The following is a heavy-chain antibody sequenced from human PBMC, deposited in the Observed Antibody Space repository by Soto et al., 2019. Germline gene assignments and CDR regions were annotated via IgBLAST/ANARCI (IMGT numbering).Heavy chain of an antibody. CDR1: GFTFTSYT. CDR3: AKAREASSSWSEYFDS. Sequence: GGSLRLSCAASGFTFTSYTINWGRQAPGKGLEWVSAISGDSVTTYYSDSVKGRFTISRDNSKNTLFLQMTSLRAEDTAVFYFAKAREASSSWSEYFDSWAQGTLVTVSS. J-gene: IGHJ4*02. D-gene: IGHD6-13*01. V-gene: IGHV3-23*01. CDR2: ISGDSVTT.